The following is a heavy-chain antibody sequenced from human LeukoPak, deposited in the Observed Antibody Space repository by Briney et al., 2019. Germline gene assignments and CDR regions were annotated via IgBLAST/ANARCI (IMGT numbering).Heavy chain of an antibody. D-gene: IGHD3-16*01. V-gene: IGHV2-5*01. CDR3: AHSPIPPITPGGIPNSEFDY. CDR1: GFSLSTSGVG. J-gene: IGHJ4*02. CDR2: IYWNDDK. Sequence: SGPTLVNPTQTLTLTCTFSGFSLSTSGVGVGWIRQPPGKALEWLALIYWNDDKRYSPSLKSRLTITKDTSKNQVILTMTNMDPVDTATYYCAHSPIPPITPGGIPNSEFDYWGQGTLVTVSS.